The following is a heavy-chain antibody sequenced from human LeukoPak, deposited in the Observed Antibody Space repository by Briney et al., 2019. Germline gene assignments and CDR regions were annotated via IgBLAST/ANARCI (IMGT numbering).Heavy chain of an antibody. J-gene: IGHJ4*02. V-gene: IGHV1-2*02. Sequence: ASVKVSCKASGGTFSSYAISWVRQAPGQGLEWMGWINPNSGGTNYAQKFQGRVTMTRDTSISTAYMELSRLRSDDTAVYYCARVVGRIAARLDYWGQGTLVTVSS. CDR3: ARVVGRIAARLDY. D-gene: IGHD6-6*01. CDR2: INPNSGGT. CDR1: GGTFSSYA.